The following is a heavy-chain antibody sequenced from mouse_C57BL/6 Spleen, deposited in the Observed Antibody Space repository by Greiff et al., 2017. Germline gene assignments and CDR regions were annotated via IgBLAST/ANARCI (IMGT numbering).Heavy chain of an antibody. CDR1: GYTFTDYY. CDR3: ALTGTFYYFDY. Sequence: VQLQQSGAELVRPGASVKLSCKASGYTFTDYYINWVKQRPGQGLEWIARIYPGSGNTYYNEKFKGKATLTAEKSSSTAYMQLSRLTSEDSAVYLCALTGTFYYFDYWGQGTTLTVAS. J-gene: IGHJ2*01. CDR2: IYPGSGNT. D-gene: IGHD4-1*01. V-gene: IGHV1-76*01.